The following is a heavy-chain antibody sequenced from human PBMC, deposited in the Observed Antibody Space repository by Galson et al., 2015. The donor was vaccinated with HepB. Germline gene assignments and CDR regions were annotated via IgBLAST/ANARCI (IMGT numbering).Heavy chain of an antibody. Sequence: SLRLSCAASGFSFSGSAMHWVRQASGKGLEWVGRIRSKFNNYATAYAESVRGRFTISRDDSKNTAYLQMNSLKTEDTAVYYCTRHGGYCSGGSCYNAFDIWGQGTMVTVSS. CDR3: TRHGGYCSGGSCYNAFDI. J-gene: IGHJ3*02. CDR2: IRSKFNNYAT. CDR1: GFSFSGSA. V-gene: IGHV3-73*01. D-gene: IGHD2-15*01.